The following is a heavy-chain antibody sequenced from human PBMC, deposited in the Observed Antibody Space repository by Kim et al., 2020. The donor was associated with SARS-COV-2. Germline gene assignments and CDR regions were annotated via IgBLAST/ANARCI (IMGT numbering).Heavy chain of an antibody. CDR3: ARRPVAAAGRVDY. CDR2: IDPSDSYT. J-gene: IGHJ4*02. V-gene: IGHV5-10-1*01. CDR1: GYSFTSYW. D-gene: IGHD6-13*01. Sequence: GESLKISCKGSGYSFTSYWISWVRQMPGKGLEWMGRIDPSDSYTNYSPSFQGHVTISADKSINTAYLQWSSLKASDTAMYYCARRPVAAAGRVDYWGQGTLVTVSS.